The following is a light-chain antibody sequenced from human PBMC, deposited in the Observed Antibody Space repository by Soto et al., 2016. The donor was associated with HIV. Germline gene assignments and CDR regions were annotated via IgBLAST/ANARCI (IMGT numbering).Light chain of an antibody. CDR3: QQSYSTPPYT. Sequence: DIQMTQSPSSLSASVGDRVTITCQASQSISRYLNWYQQKPGKAPKLLIYAASSLQSGVPSRFSGSGSGTDFTLTISSLQPEDFATYYCQQSYSTPPYTFGQGTKLEIK. CDR1: QSISRY. J-gene: IGKJ2*01. CDR2: AAS. V-gene: IGKV1-39*01.